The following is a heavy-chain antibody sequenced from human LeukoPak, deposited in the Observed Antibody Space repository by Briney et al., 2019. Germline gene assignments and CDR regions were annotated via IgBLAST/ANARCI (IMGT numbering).Heavy chain of an antibody. Sequence: GGSLRLSCAASGFTFSSYWMSWVRQAPGKGLEWVANIKQDGSEKYYVDSVRGRFTISRDNSKNTLYLQMNSLRTEDTAVYYCARDQQGFDPWGQGTLVTVSS. CDR3: ARDQQGFDP. CDR2: IKQDGSEK. J-gene: IGHJ5*02. V-gene: IGHV3-7*01. CDR1: GFTFSSYW.